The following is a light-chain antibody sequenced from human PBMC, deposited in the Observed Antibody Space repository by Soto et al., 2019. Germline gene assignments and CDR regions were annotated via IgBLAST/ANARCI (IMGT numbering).Light chain of an antibody. CDR3: QQRNNWPPMFT. CDR1: QSISSH. Sequence: EIVLTQSPVTLSLSPGERATLSCRANQSISSHLTWYQQKPGQAPRLLIYDTSSRATGVPARFSASGSGTDFTLTISSLEPEDSAVYYCQQRNNWPPMFTFGPGTKVHI. J-gene: IGKJ3*01. CDR2: DTS. V-gene: IGKV3-11*01.